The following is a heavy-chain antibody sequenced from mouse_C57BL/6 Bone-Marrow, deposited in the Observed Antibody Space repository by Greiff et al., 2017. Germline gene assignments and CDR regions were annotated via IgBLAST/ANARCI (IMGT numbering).Heavy chain of an antibody. CDR2: IDPNSGGT. CDR1: GYTFTSYW. J-gene: IGHJ1*03. V-gene: IGHV1-72*01. Sequence: QVQLQQPGAELVKPGASVKLSCKASGYTFTSYWMHWVKQRPGRGLGWIGRIDPNSGGTKYNEKFKSKATLTVDKPSSTAYMQLSSLTSEDSAVYYCARDDYGSSHWYFDVWGTGTTVTVSS. CDR3: ARDDYGSSHWYFDV. D-gene: IGHD1-1*01.